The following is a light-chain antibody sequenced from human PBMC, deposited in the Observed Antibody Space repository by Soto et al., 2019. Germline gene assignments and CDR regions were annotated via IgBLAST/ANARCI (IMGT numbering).Light chain of an antibody. V-gene: IGKV3-20*01. CDR1: QSVSANY. CDR2: GAS. J-gene: IGKJ5*01. Sequence: IVLTQYPGTLSLSPGERATLSCRASQSVSANYLAWYQQKPGQAPRLLIYGASSRAAGIPDRFRGSGSGTDFTLTITRLEPEDFGVYYCQQYGSSPPITFGQGTRLEIK. CDR3: QQYGSSPPIT.